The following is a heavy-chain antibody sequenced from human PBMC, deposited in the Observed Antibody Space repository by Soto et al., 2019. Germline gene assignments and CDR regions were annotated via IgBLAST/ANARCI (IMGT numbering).Heavy chain of an antibody. CDR2: IIPIFGTA. CDR1: GGTFSSYA. CDR3: ARDRTYYYDSSGYYYRFDP. V-gene: IGHV1-69*13. D-gene: IGHD3-22*01. J-gene: IGHJ5*02. Sequence: ASVKVSCKASGGTFSSYAISWVRQAPGQGLKWMGGIIPIFGTANYAQKFQGRVTITADESTSTAYMELSSLRSEDTAVYYCARDRTYYYDSSGYYYRFDPWGQGTLVTVSS.